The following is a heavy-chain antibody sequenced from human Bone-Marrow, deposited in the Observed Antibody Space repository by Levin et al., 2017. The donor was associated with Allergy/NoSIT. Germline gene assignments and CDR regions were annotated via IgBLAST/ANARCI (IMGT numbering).Heavy chain of an antibody. Sequence: GGSLRLSCAASGLVFSTYAMSWVRQAPGKGLEWVAAIRGSGDKTYYADSVQGRFTISRDNAKNTVYLQMDGLRAEDMATYYCAKDRAFPVALLGTRGQGTVVTVSS. D-gene: IGHD2-21*01. J-gene: IGHJ4*02. CDR1: GLVFSTYA. V-gene: IGHV3-23*01. CDR3: AKDRAFPVALLGT. CDR2: IRGSGDKT.